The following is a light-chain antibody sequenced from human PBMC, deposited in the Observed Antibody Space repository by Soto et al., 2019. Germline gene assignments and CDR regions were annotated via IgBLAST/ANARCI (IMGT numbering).Light chain of an antibody. V-gene: IGKV3-20*01. CDR2: DAS. J-gene: IGKJ5*01. CDR3: QQYGSSRSIT. Sequence: EIVFTQSPGTLALSPGERATLPCRASQSVKSSYLAWYQHKPGQAPRLLIYDASNRATGVPARFSGSRSGTDFTLTISRLEPEDFAVYYCQQYGSSRSITFGQGTRLEIK. CDR1: QSVKSSY.